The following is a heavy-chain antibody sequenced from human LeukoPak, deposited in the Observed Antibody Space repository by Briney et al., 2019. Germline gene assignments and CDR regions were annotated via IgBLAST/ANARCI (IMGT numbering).Heavy chain of an antibody. CDR3: ARLRTGFYGHY. D-gene: IGHD3/OR15-3a*01. V-gene: IGHV4-38-2*01. Sequence: PSETLSLTCAVSGYSISSDFFWGWIRQPPGKGLEWIGNIYHSGVTNYNPSLKSRVTISVDTSKNQFSLQLRFVTAADTAVYYCARLRTGFYGHYWGQGTLVTVSS. CDR1: GYSISSDFF. J-gene: IGHJ4*02. CDR2: IYHSGVT.